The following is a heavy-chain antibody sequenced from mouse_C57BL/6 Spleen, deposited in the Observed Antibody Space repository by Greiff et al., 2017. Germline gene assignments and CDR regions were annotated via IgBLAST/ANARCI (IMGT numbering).Heavy chain of an antibody. CDR1: GFTFSNYW. V-gene: IGHV6-3*01. J-gene: IGHJ3*01. D-gene: IGHD2-4*01. CDR3: TVPYDYDVAY. CDR2: IRLKSDNYAT. Sequence: EVQGVESGGGLVQPGGSMKLSCVASGFTFSNYWMNWVRQSPEKGLEWVAQIRLKSDNYATDYAESVKGRFTISRDDSKSSVYLQMNNLRAEDTGIYYCTVPYDYDVAYWGQGTLVTVSA.